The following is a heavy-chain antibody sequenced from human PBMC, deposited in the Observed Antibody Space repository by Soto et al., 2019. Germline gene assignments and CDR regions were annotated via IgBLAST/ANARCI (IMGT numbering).Heavy chain of an antibody. Sequence: QVQLVESGGGMVQAGTSLRLSCTGSGFTFNSLSLHWVRQGPDKGLEWVAVVSFDGKVTYYADSVKGRFTVSRDNSKNTSYLQVNRLRAEVTAVYYCAREPYGDSQYFDYWGQGTPVTVSS. CDR1: GFTFNSLS. CDR2: VSFDGKVT. CDR3: AREPYGDSQYFDY. V-gene: IGHV3-30*04. D-gene: IGHD2-21*02. J-gene: IGHJ4*02.